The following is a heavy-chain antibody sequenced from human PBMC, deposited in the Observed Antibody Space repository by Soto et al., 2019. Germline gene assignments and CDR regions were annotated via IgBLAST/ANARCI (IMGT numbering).Heavy chain of an antibody. CDR1: GGTFSSYA. J-gene: IGHJ3*02. CDR2: IIPIFGTA. V-gene: IGHV1-69*13. CDR3: AIPPTPYDSSGYPDAFDI. Sequence: SVKVSCKASGGTFSSYAISWVRQAPGQGLEWMGGIIPIFGTANYAQKFQGRVTITADESTSTAYMELSSLRSEDTAVYYCAIPPTPYDSSGYPDAFDIWGQGTMVTVSS. D-gene: IGHD3-22*01.